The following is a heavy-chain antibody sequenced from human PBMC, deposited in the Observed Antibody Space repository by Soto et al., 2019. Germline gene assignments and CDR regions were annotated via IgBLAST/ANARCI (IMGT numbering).Heavy chain of an antibody. D-gene: IGHD3-16*01. Sequence: PSETLSLTCTVSGASISSPHDYWGWISQSPGRGLEWIGSIYYSGSTYYNPSLKSRISISVDTSKNQFSLNLTSVTAADTAIYYFVRHFLTAYMGYYFAFWAQGSLVTVSS. J-gene: IGHJ4*02. CDR3: VRHFLTAYMGYYFAF. CDR2: IYYSGST. CDR1: GASISSPHDY. V-gene: IGHV4-39*01.